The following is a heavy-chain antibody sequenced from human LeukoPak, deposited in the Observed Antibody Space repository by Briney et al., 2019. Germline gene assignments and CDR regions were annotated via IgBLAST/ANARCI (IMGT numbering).Heavy chain of an antibody. CDR2: INPNSGGT. J-gene: IGHJ5*02. V-gene: IGHV1-2*02. D-gene: IGHD6-6*01. CDR1: GYTFTGYY. CDR3: ARDRARIAARRGWFDP. Sequence: ASVKVSCKASGYTFTGYYMHWVRQAPGQGLEWMGWINPNSGGTNYAQKFQGRVTMTRDTSISTAYMELSRLRSDDTAVYYCARDRARIAARRGWFDPWGQGTLVTVSS.